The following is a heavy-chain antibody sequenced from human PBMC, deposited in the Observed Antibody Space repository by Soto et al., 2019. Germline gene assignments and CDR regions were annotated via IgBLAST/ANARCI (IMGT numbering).Heavy chain of an antibody. CDR2: ISTYNANT. J-gene: IGHJ1*01. V-gene: IGHV1-18*01. Sequence: ASVIGSCKASGYIFSNYGISWVRQAPGQGLEWMGWISTYNANTYYAQKFQGRVTMTTDTSTSTAYMELRSLRSDDTAVFYCARERDGSSWSSAESLQYWGQGTLVTVSS. D-gene: IGHD6-13*01. CDR1: GYIFSNYG. CDR3: ARERDGSSWSSAESLQY.